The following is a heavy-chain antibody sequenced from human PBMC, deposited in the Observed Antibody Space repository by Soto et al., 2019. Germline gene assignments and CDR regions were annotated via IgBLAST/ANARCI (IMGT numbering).Heavy chain of an antibody. CDR2: IYPGDSDT. CDR3: ASSYGSGSYLPQYYFDY. V-gene: IGHV5-51*01. CDR1: GYSFTSYW. D-gene: IGHD3-10*01. Sequence: PGESLKISCKGSGYSFTSYWIGWVRQMPGKGLEWMGIIYPGDSDTRYSPSFQGQVTISADKSISTAYLQWSSLKASDTAMYYCASSYGSGSYLPQYYFDYWGQGTLVTVSS. J-gene: IGHJ4*02.